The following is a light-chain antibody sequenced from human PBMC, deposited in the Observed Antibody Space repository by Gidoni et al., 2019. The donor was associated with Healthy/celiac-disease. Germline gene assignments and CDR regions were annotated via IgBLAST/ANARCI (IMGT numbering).Light chain of an antibody. CDR3: SSYTSSSTPHVV. V-gene: IGLV2-14*01. CDR1: SSDVGGYNY. CDR2: EVS. Sequence: QSALTQPAAVSGSPGKTTTISCTGTSSDVGGYNYVSWYQQQPGKAPKLMIYEVSNRPSGVSNRFSGSKSGNTASLTISGLQAEDEADYYCSSYTSSSTPHVVFGGGTKLTVL. J-gene: IGLJ2*01.